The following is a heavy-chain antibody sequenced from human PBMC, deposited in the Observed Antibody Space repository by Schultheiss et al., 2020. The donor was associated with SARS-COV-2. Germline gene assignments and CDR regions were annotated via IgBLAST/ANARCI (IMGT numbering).Heavy chain of an antibody. J-gene: IGHJ6*02. D-gene: IGHD3-10*01. Sequence: GGSLRLSCSASGFTFSSYAMHWVRQAPGKGLEYVSAISSNGGSTYYADSVKGRFTISRDNSKNTLYLQMSSLRAEDTAVYYCVKSQYYYGSGSYSTYYYCYGMDVWGQGTTVTVSS. CDR1: GFTFSSYA. CDR3: VKSQYYYGSGSYSTYYYCYGMDV. V-gene: IGHV3-64D*06. CDR2: ISSNGGST.